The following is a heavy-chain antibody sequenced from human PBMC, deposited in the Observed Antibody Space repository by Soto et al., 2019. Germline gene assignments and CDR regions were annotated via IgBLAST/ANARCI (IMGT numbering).Heavy chain of an antibody. Sequence: LRLSCAASGFTFSSYAMHWVRQAPGKGLEWVAVISYDGSNKYYADSVKGRFTISRDNSKSTLYLQMNSLRAEDTAVYYCARPTSSGYYYVTPFDYWGQGTLVTVS. CDR2: ISYDGSNK. J-gene: IGHJ4*02. CDR1: GFTFSSYA. V-gene: IGHV3-30-3*01. D-gene: IGHD3-22*01. CDR3: ARPTSSGYYYVTPFDY.